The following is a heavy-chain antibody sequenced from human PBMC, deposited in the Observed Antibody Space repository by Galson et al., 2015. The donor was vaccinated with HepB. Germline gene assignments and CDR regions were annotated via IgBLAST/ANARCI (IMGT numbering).Heavy chain of an antibody. V-gene: IGHV4-31*11. Sequence: TLSLTCAVYGGSISSGGYYWSWIRQHPGKGLEWIGYIYYSGSTYYNPSLKSRVTISVDTSKNQFSLKLSSVTAADTAVYYCARASIAVAGRAFDYWGQGTLVTVSS. D-gene: IGHD6-19*01. J-gene: IGHJ4*02. CDR1: GGSISSGGYY. CDR3: ARASIAVAGRAFDY. CDR2: IYYSGST.